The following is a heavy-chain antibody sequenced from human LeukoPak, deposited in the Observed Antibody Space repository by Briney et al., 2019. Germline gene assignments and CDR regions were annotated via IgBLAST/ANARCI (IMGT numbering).Heavy chain of an antibody. D-gene: IGHD1-1*01. CDR3: ARVAKERVGGVYYFDY. CDR1: GFTFSDYD. CDR2: IGTAGDT. V-gene: IGHV3-13*01. Sequence: PGGSLRLSCAASGFTFSDYDMHWVRQATGKGLEWVSAIGTAGDTYYTGSVKGRFTISRENAKNSLYTQMNSLRAGDTAVYYCARVAKERVGGVYYFDYWGQGTLVTVSS. J-gene: IGHJ4*02.